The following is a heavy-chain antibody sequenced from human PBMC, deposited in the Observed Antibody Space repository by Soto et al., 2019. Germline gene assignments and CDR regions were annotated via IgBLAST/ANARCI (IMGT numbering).Heavy chain of an antibody. Sequence: PGGSLRLSCAASGFTFSSYSMNWVRQAPGKGLEWVSYISSSSSTIYYADSVKGRFTISRDNAKNSLYLQMNSLRAEDTAVYYCARYCSSTSCYDYYYYYMDVWGKGTTVTVSS. D-gene: IGHD2-2*01. CDR2: ISSSSSTI. CDR3: ARYCSSTSCYDYYYYYMDV. J-gene: IGHJ6*03. CDR1: GFTFSSYS. V-gene: IGHV3-48*01.